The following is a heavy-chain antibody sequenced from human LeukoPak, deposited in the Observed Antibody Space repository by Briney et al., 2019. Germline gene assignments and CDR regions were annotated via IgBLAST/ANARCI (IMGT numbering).Heavy chain of an antibody. CDR1: GFTFSSYA. CDR2: ISYDGSNK. Sequence: GGSLRLSCAASGFTFSSYAMHWVRQAPGKGLEWVAVISYDGSNKYYADSVKGRFTISRDNSKNTLYLQMNSLRAEDTAVYYCARDLKWELLLGPGNWGQGTLVTVSS. V-gene: IGHV3-30*04. D-gene: IGHD1-26*01. CDR3: ARDLKWELLLGPGN. J-gene: IGHJ4*02.